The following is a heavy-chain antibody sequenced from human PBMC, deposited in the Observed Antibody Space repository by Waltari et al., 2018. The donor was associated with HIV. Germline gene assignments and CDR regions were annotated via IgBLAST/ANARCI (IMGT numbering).Heavy chain of an antibody. J-gene: IGHJ5*02. D-gene: IGHD2-2*01. Sequence: QVQLVQSGAEVKKPGSSVKVSCKASGGTFSCYAISWVRQAPGHGLEWMGGIIPIFGTANYAQKFQGRVTITADESTSTAYMELSSLRSEDTAVYYCARDCSSTSCYGVGPWGQGTLVTVSS. CDR2: IIPIFGTA. CDR3: ARDCSSTSCYGVGP. CDR1: GGTFSCYA. V-gene: IGHV1-69*12.